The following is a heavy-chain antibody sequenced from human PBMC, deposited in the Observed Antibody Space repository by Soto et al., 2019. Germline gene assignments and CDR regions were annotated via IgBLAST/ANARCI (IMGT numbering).Heavy chain of an antibody. Sequence: GASVKVSCKASGYTFTGYYMHWVRQAPGQGLEWMGWINPNSGGTNYAQKFQGWVTMTRDTSISTAYMELSRLRSDDTAVYYCAREYYDILTGYPGYYYYGMDVWGQGTTVTVSS. CDR3: AREYYDILTGYPGYYYYGMDV. V-gene: IGHV1-2*04. CDR1: GYTFTGYY. J-gene: IGHJ6*02. D-gene: IGHD3-9*01. CDR2: INPNSGGT.